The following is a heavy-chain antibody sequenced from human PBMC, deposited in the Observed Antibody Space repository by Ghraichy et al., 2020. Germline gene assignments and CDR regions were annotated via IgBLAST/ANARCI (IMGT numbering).Heavy chain of an antibody. D-gene: IGHD1-26*01. J-gene: IGHJ6*02. CDR3: AKAILQEYYYYGMDV. CDR2: ISGSGGST. V-gene: IGHV3-23*01. Sequence: GESLNISCAASGFTFSSYAMSWVRQAPGKGLEWVSAISGSGGSTYYAESVKGRFTISRDNSKNTLYLQMNSLRAEDTAVYYCAKAILQEYYYYGMDVWGQGTTVTVSS. CDR1: GFTFSSYA.